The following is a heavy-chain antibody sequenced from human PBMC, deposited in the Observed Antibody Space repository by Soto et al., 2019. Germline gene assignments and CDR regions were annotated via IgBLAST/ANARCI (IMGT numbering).Heavy chain of an antibody. CDR2: IYYSGST. V-gene: IGHV4-61*01. CDR3: AREDVAATTSFFWYFDL. CDR1: GGSVSSGNYY. Sequence: QGQLQESGPGLVRPSETLSLTCTVSGGSVSSGNYYWSWSRQPPGKGLEWIGYIYYSGSTNYNPSLKSRVTISVDTSKNQFSLKLSSVTAADTAVYYCAREDVAATTSFFWYFDLWGRGTLVTVSS. D-gene: IGHD1-26*01. J-gene: IGHJ2*01.